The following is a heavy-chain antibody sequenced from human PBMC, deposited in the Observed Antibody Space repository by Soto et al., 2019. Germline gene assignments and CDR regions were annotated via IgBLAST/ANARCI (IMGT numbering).Heavy chain of an antibody. J-gene: IGHJ6*02. D-gene: IGHD3-3*01. Sequence: QVQLVQSGAEVKKPGASVKVSCKASGYTFTGYYIHWVRQAPGQGLEWMGWINTNSGGTNYAQKFQGWVTMTRDTSISTAYMELSRLRSDDTAVYYCAKAPHFWSGYSGGYGMDVWDQGTTVTVSS. V-gene: IGHV1-2*04. CDR1: GYTFTGYY. CDR3: AKAPHFWSGYSGGYGMDV. CDR2: INTNSGGT.